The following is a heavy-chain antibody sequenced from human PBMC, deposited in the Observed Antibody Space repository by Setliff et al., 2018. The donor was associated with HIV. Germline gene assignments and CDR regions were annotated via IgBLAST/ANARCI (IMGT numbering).Heavy chain of an antibody. V-gene: IGHV1-46*01. Sequence: VASVKVSCKASGYTFTSDYIHWVRQAPGQGLEWMGIINPAGNGDTKYSQKFQGRLTMTRDTSTNTVYMELSRLRSDDTAVYYCARGMDYYDTSGYYQYYFDYWGQGTLVTVSS. D-gene: IGHD3-22*01. J-gene: IGHJ4*02. CDR1: GYTFTSDY. CDR2: INPAGNGDT. CDR3: ARGMDYYDTSGYYQYYFDY.